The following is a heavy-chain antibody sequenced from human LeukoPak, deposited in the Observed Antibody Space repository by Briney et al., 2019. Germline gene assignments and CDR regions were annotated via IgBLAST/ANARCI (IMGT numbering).Heavy chain of an antibody. CDR3: ARESLRWDIVATAYFDY. V-gene: IGHV3-11*01. J-gene: IGHJ4*02. Sequence: GGSLRLSCAASGFTFSDYYMSWIRQAPGKGLEWVSYISSSGSTIYYADSVKGRFTISRDNAKNSLYLQMNSLRAEDTAVYYCARESLRWDIVATAYFDYWGQGTLVTVSS. CDR2: ISSSGSTI. D-gene: IGHD5-12*01. CDR1: GFTFSDYY.